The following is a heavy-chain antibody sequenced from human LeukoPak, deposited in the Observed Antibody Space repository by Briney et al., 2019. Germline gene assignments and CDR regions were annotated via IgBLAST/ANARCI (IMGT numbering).Heavy chain of an antibody. Sequence: PSETLSLTCTVSGGSISSGSYYWSWIRQPAGKGLEWIGRIYTSGSTNYNPSLKSRVTISVDTSKNQFSLKLSSVTAADTAVYYCARGGLRGKKYLPQRWFDPWGQGTLVTVSS. CDR3: ARGGLRGKKYLPQRWFDP. J-gene: IGHJ5*02. D-gene: IGHD3/OR15-3a*01. V-gene: IGHV4-61*02. CDR2: IYTSGST. CDR1: GGSISSGSYY.